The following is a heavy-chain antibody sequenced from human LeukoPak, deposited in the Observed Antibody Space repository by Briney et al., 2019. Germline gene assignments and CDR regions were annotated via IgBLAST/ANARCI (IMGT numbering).Heavy chain of an antibody. CDR1: GYTFTGYY. V-gene: IGHV1-2*02. CDR3: ARDPPGN. Sequence: ASVKVSCKASGYTFTGYYMHWVRQAPGQGLEWMGWINPNTGGTNYAQKFQGRVTMTRDTSTSTVYMELSSLRSEDTAVYYCARDPPGNWGQGTLVTVSS. J-gene: IGHJ4*02. D-gene: IGHD3-10*01. CDR2: INPNTGGT.